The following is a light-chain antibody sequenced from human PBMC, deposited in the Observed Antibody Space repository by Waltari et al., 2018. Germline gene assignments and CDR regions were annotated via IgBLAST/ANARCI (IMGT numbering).Light chain of an antibody. CDR2: DVN. CDR3: SSDTSRSTSV. V-gene: IGLV2-14*01. Sequence: QSALTQPASVSGSPGQSITISCTGTSSDIGGFNYVSWYQQHPGKAPKLMIYDVNTRHSGVSNRFSGSKSGDTASLTISGLQAEDEAVYYCSSDTSRSTSVFGTGTKVTVL. J-gene: IGLJ1*01. CDR1: SSDIGGFNY.